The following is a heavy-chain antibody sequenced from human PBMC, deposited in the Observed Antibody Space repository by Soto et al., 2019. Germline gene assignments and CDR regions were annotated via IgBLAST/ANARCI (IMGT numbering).Heavy chain of an antibody. Sequence: QVQLVQSGAEVKKPGSSVKVSCKASGGTFSSYAISWVRQAPGQGLEWMGGIIPIFGTANYAQKFQGRVTITADESTSTAYMELSSLRSEDTAVYYCAREVGYYDSSGYYTYYYYGMDVWGQGTTVTVSS. CDR1: GGTFSSYA. CDR2: IIPIFGTA. V-gene: IGHV1-69*12. D-gene: IGHD3-22*01. CDR3: AREVGYYDSSGYYTYYYYGMDV. J-gene: IGHJ6*02.